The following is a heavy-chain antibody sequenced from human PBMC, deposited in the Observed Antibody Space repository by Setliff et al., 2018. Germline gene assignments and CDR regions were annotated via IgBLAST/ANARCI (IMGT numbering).Heavy chain of an antibody. CDR3: ARVAGRGGFDP. J-gene: IGHJ5*02. Sequence: ASVKVSCKASGGTFSSYAISWVRQAPGQRLEWMGWINAGNGNTKYSQKFQGRVTVTRDTSASTAYMELSSLRSEDTAVYYCARVAGRGGFDPWGQGTLVTVSS. V-gene: IGHV1-3*01. D-gene: IGHD6-19*01. CDR1: GGTFSSYA. CDR2: INAGNGNT.